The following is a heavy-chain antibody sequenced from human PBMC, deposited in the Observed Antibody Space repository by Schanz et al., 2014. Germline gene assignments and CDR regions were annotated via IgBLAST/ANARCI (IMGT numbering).Heavy chain of an antibody. CDR1: GFTFNDYA. Sequence: VQLVEYGGGLVQPGRSLKLSCAASGFTFNDYAMHWVRQAPGKGMEWVAVISYEGSKKYYPDSVQGRFTISRDNSKNTVYLQMNSLRAEDTALYDCARDRGSAVGYQYYGMDVWGQGTTVTVSS. CDR2: ISYEGSKK. CDR3: ARDRGSAVGYQYYGMDV. D-gene: IGHD3-22*01. J-gene: IGHJ6*02. V-gene: IGHV3-30*04.